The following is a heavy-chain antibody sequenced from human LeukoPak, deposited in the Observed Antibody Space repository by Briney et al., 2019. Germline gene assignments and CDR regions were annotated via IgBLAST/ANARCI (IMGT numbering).Heavy chain of an antibody. CDR1: GYSISSSNW. Sequence: PSETLSLTCAVSGYSISSSNWWGWIRQSPGKGLEWIGYIYYSGGTYYNPSLKSRVTISVDTSKNQFSLKLSSVTAADTAVYYCARGVLPEDTYYDILTGYYDYWGQGTLVTVSS. J-gene: IGHJ4*02. CDR3: ARGVLPEDTYYDILTGYYDY. D-gene: IGHD3-9*01. V-gene: IGHV4-28*01. CDR2: IYYSGGT.